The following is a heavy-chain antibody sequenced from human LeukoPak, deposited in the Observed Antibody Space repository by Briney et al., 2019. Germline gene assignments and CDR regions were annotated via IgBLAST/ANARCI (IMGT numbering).Heavy chain of an antibody. CDR1: GGSISSGGYY. CDR2: IYYSGST. D-gene: IGHD2-2*02. CDR3: ARGPPDIVVVPAAISPYYFDY. J-gene: IGHJ4*02. V-gene: IGHV4-31*03. Sequence: SQTLSLTCTVSGGSISSGGYYWSWIRQHPGKGLEWIGYIYYSGSTYYNPSLKSRVTMSVDTSKNQFSLKLSSVTAADTAVYYCARGPPDIVVVPAAISPYYFDYWGQGTLVTVSS.